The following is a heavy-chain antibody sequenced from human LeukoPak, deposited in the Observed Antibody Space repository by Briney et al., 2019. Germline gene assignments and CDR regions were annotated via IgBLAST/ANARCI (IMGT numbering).Heavy chain of an antibody. CDR1: GFSFSSSE. V-gene: IGHV3-48*03. Sequence: GGSLRLSCAASGFSFSSSEMNWVRQAPGKGLEWISYISSSGTTIYYADSVKGRFTISRDNAKNSLYLQMNSLRVEDTAVYYCARVETSWELLAAFDIWGQGTMLTVSS. CDR3: ARVETSWELLAAFDI. D-gene: IGHD1-26*01. CDR2: ISSSGTTI. J-gene: IGHJ3*02.